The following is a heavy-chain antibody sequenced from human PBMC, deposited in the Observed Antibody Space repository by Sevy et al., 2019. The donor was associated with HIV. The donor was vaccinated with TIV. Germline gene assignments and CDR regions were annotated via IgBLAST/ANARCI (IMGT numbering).Heavy chain of an antibody. CDR1: GYTFTSYA. Sequence: ASVKVSCKASGYTFTSYAMNWVRQAPGQGLEWMGWINTNTGNPTYAQGFTARFVFSLDTSVSTAYLQISSLKAEDTAVYYCAREAPPAGYYVYYYYGMDVWVQGTTVTVSS. V-gene: IGHV7-4-1*02. CDR3: AREAPPAGYYVYYYYGMDV. D-gene: IGHD3-22*01. CDR2: INTNTGNP. J-gene: IGHJ6*02.